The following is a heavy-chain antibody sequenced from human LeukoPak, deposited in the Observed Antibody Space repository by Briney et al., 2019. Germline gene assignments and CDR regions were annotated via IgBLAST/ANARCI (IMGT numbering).Heavy chain of an antibody. D-gene: IGHD2-2*01. CDR2: ISYDGSNK. Sequence: PGGSLRLSCAASGFTFSSYAMHWVRQAPGKGLEWVAVISYDGSNKYYADSVKGRFTISRDNSKNTLYLQMNSLRAEDTAVYYCDQLTAGDYWGQGTLVTVSS. J-gene: IGHJ4*02. CDR3: DQLTAGDY. CDR1: GFTFSSYA. V-gene: IGHV3-30*04.